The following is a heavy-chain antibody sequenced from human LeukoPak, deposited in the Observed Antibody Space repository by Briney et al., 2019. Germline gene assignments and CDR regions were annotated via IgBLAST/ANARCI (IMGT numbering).Heavy chain of an antibody. CDR3: ARQDGYALYYFDY. Sequence: GESLRISCKTSGYTFTAYCIAWVRQMPGKGLEWMGIIYPSDSDTRYSPSFQGQVTTSADKSISTAYLQWSSLKASDTAMYYCARQDGYALYYFDYWGQGTLVTVSS. CDR2: IYPSDSDT. J-gene: IGHJ4*02. D-gene: IGHD5-24*01. CDR1: GYTFTAYC. V-gene: IGHV5-51*01.